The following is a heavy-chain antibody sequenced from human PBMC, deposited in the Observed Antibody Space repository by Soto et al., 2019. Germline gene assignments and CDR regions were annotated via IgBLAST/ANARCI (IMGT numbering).Heavy chain of an antibody. CDR3: ARENSGYVHNWFDP. CDR2: IYYSGST. V-gene: IGHV4-59*01. CDR1: GGSISSYY. J-gene: IGHJ5*02. Sequence: SETLSLTCTVSGGSISSYYWSWIRQPPGKGLEWIGYIYYSGSTNYNPSLKSRVTISVDTSKNQFSLKLSSVTAADTAVYYCARENSGYVHNWFDPWGQGTLVTVSS. D-gene: IGHD5-12*01.